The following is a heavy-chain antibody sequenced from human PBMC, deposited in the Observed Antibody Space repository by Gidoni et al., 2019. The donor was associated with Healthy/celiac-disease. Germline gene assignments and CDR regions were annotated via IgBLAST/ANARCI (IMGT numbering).Heavy chain of an antibody. CDR2: IRSKAYGGTT. CDR1: GFTFGDYA. CDR3: TREDSSGLEPAGY. J-gene: IGHJ4*02. V-gene: IGHV3-49*04. D-gene: IGHD6-19*01. Sequence: EVQLVESGGGLVQPGRSLRLSCTASGFTFGDYAMSWVRQAPGKGLEWVGFIRSKAYGGTTEYAASVKGRFTISRDDSKSIAYLQMNSLKTEDTAVYYCTREDSSGLEPAGYWGQGTLVTVSS.